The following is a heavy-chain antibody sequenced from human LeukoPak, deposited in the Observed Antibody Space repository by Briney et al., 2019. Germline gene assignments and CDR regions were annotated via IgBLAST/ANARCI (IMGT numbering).Heavy chain of an antibody. CDR1: GGSISRGDYY. CDR2: IYYSGST. CDR3: ARAPTRNWFDP. V-gene: IGHV4-30-4*08. Sequence: PSETLSLTCTVSGGSISRGDYYWSWIRQPPGKGLEWIGYIYYSGSTYYNPSLKGRVTISVDTSKNQFSLKLSSVTAADTAVYYCARAPTRNWFDPWGQGTLVTVSS. J-gene: IGHJ5*02.